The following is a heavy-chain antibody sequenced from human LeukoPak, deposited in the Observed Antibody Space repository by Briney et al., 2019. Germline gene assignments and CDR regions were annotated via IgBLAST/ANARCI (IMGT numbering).Heavy chain of an antibody. Sequence: PSETLSLTCTVSGGSISSYYWSWIRQPAGKGLEWIGRIYTSGSTNYNPSLKSRLTMSVDTSKNQFSLKLSSVTAADTAVYYCARDGYDEQNDYYYYYMDVWGKGTTVTVSS. J-gene: IGHJ6*03. D-gene: IGHD5-18*01. CDR1: GGSISSYY. CDR3: ARDGYDEQNDYYYYYMDV. V-gene: IGHV4-4*07. CDR2: IYTSGST.